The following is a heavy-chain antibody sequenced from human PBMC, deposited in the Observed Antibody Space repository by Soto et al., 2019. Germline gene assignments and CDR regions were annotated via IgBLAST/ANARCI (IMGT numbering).Heavy chain of an antibody. CDR2: INPTGSP. Sequence: QVQVQQWGAGLLKSSETLSLTCVVYGGSLTGYYWSWLRQPPGRGLEWIGEINPTGSPKYNPSLLSRVTISVDTSKNQFSMKLSSVTAADTAVFYCARSREQWLVDAFDIWGQGTMVTVSS. V-gene: IGHV4-34*01. CDR3: ARSREQWLVDAFDI. D-gene: IGHD6-19*01. J-gene: IGHJ3*02. CDR1: GGSLTGYY.